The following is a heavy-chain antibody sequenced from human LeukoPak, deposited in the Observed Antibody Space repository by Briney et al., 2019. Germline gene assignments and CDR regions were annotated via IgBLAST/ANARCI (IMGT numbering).Heavy chain of an antibody. CDR2: INSNSGGT. CDR1: GYTFTGYY. Sequence: GASVKVSCKASGYTFTGYYMHWVRQAPGQGLEWMGWINSNSGGTNYAQKFQGRVTMTRDTSISTAYMELSRLRSDDTAVYYCARELFDWLIETNWFDPWGQGTLVTVSS. J-gene: IGHJ5*02. D-gene: IGHD3-9*01. CDR3: ARELFDWLIETNWFDP. V-gene: IGHV1-2*02.